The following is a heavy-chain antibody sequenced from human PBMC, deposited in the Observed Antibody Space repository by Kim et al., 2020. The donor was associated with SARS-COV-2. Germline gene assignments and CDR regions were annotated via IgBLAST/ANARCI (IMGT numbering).Heavy chain of an antibody. CDR3: ARAIIGTNTFDY. J-gene: IGHJ4*02. CDR1: GFTFSTYW. CDR2: INSDGSSR. Sequence: GGSLRLSCEASGFTFSTYWMDWVRQAPGKGLVWVSRINSDGSSRDYADSVKGRFTISRDNAKNTLYLQMNSLRAEDTAVYYCARAIIGTNTFDYWGQGTL. D-gene: IGHD2-8*01. V-gene: IGHV3-74*01.